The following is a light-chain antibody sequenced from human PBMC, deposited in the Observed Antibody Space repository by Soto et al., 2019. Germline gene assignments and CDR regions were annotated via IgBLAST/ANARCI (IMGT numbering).Light chain of an antibody. CDR3: QQRHMWPIT. CDR2: DAS. CDR1: QGIRND. J-gene: IGKJ5*01. V-gene: IGKV1-17*01. Sequence: DIQMTQSPSSLSASIGYRFTITCRASQGIRNDLGWYQQKPGKAPKRLIYDASSLQSGVPSRFSGSGSGTDFTLTISSLEPEDSAVYYCQQRHMWPITFGQGTRLEIK.